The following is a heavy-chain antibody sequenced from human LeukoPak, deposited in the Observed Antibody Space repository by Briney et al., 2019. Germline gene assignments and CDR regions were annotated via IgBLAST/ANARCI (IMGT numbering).Heavy chain of an antibody. CDR1: GYTLTELS. V-gene: IGHV1-24*01. CDR3: ARGNAGYGGAFFDY. Sequence: ASVKVSCKVSGYTLTELSMHWVRQAPGKGLEWMGGFDPEDGETIYAQKFQGRVTMTEDTSTDTAYMELSSLRSEDTAVYYCARGNAGYGGAFFDYWGQGTLVTVSS. J-gene: IGHJ4*02. D-gene: IGHD3-16*01. CDR2: FDPEDGET.